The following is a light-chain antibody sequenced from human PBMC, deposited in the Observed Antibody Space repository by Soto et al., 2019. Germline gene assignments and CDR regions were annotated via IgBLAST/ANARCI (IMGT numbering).Light chain of an antibody. CDR1: QSVSSY. V-gene: IGKV3-11*01. Sequence: EIVLTQSPATLSLSPGERATLSCRASQSVSSYLAWYQQKPGQAPRLLIYDASNRATGIPARFSGSGSGTDFTLTISSLEPADFAVYYCHQHSSWPPSTFGQGTKLEI. J-gene: IGKJ2*01. CDR2: DAS. CDR3: HQHSSWPPST.